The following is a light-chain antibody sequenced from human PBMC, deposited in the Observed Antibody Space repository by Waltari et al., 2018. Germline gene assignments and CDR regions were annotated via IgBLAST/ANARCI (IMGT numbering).Light chain of an antibody. V-gene: IGKV4-1*01. J-gene: IGKJ2*03. Sequence: DIVMTQSPDSLAVSLGERATINCKSSQSVFYNSNNKNYLACDQQKAGQPPKLLIYWASSRESGVPDRFSGSVSGTDFTLTISSLQAEDVAVYYCQQYYTAPYSFGQGTKLEIK. CDR3: QQYYTAPYS. CDR2: WAS. CDR1: QSVFYNSNNKNY.